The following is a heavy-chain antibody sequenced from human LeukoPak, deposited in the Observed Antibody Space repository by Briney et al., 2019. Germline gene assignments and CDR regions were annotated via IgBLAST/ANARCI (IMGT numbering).Heavy chain of an antibody. CDR2: INPDSGGT. J-gene: IGHJ4*02. CDR1: GYTFTGYY. V-gene: IGHV1-2*02. Sequence: GASVKVSCKASGYTFTGYYMHWVRQAPGQGLEWMGWINPDSGGTNYAQKLQGRVTMTTDTSTSTAYMELRSLRSDDTAVYYCAREGAGYSSSWGNFDYWGQGTLVTVSS. D-gene: IGHD6-13*01. CDR3: AREGAGYSSSWGNFDY.